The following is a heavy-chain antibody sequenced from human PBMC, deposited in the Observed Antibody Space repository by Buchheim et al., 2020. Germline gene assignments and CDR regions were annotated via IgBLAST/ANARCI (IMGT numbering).Heavy chain of an antibody. Sequence: EVQLVESGGGLVQPGGSLKLSCAASGFTFSGSAMHWVRQASGKGLEWVGRIRSKANSYATAYAASVKGRFTISRDESKNTAYLQMNSLKTEDTAVYYCTRRAGGGSYYYYGMDVWGQGTT. CDR2: IRSKANSYAT. CDR3: TRRAGGGSYYYYGMDV. J-gene: IGHJ6*02. CDR1: GFTFSGSA. V-gene: IGHV3-73*01. D-gene: IGHD6-13*01.